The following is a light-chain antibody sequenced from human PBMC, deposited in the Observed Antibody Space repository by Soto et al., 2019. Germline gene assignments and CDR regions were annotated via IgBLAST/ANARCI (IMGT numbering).Light chain of an antibody. V-gene: IGLV2-11*01. J-gene: IGLJ3*02. CDR1: SSDVGGYNY. CDR2: DVN. Sequence: QSALTQPRSVSGSPGQSVTISCTGTSSDVGGYNYVSWYQQYPGKAPKLMIYDVNKRPSGVPDRFSGSKSGNTASLTISVLQAEDEADYYCCSYAGSYTFWVFGGGTKLTVL. CDR3: CSYAGSYTFWV.